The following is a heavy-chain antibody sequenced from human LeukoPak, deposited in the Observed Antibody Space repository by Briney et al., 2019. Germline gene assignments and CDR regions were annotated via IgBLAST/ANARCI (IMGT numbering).Heavy chain of an antibody. CDR2: INHDGSKK. CDR1: AFTSRCDL. CDR3: ARDTPASSRSIYFDLLDM. Sequence: GGSLRLSCAISAFTSRCDLMTRVRQAPGKGLEWVANINHDGSKKHYVDSVKGRFTISRDNTENSLFLQLNSVRAEDTAMYYCARDTPASSRSIYFDLLDMWGQGTMVTVSS. D-gene: IGHD3-22*01. J-gene: IGHJ3*02. V-gene: IGHV3-7*01.